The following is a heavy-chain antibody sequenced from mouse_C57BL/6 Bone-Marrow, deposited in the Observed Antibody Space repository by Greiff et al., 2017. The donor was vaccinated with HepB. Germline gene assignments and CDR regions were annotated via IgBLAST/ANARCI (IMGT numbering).Heavy chain of an antibody. CDR3: ARPSYELDV. CDR2: IDPSDSYT. J-gene: IGHJ1*03. Sequence: QVQLQQPGAELVKPGASVKLSCKASGYTFTSYWMQWVKQRPGQGLEWIGEIDPSDSYTHYNQKFKGKATLTVDTSSSTAYMQLSSLTSEDSAVYYCARPSYELDVWGTGTTVTVSS. CDR1: GYTFTSYW. V-gene: IGHV1-50*01. D-gene: IGHD2-10*01.